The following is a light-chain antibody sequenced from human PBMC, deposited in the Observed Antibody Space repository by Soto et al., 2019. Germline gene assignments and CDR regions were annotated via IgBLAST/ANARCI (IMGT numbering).Light chain of an antibody. V-gene: IGKV3-11*01. CDR2: DAS. Sequence: EIVWTQSPATLSLSPWDRATLSCRGSQSVSSSLAWYQQKPGQAPRLLIYDASNRSTGIPSMFSGSGSGTDFTLTITSLEPEDFAVYYCQQRSTWPSTFGEGTKVEIK. CDR3: QQRSTWPST. CDR1: QSVSSS. J-gene: IGKJ4*01.